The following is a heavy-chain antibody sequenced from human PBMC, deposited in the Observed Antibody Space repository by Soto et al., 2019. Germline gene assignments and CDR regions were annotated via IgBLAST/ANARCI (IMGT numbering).Heavy chain of an antibody. D-gene: IGHD3-22*01. CDR3: ARGWTDYYDSSGYSHTYDY. J-gene: IGHJ4*02. Sequence: GGSLRLSCAASGFTFTNYGMHWVRQAPGKGLEWVAVIWSDGSNKYYADSVKGRFTISRDNSKNTLYLQMNSLRAEDTAVYYCARGWTDYYDSSGYSHTYDYWGQGTLVTVSS. CDR2: IWSDGSNK. CDR1: GFTFTNYG. V-gene: IGHV3-33*01.